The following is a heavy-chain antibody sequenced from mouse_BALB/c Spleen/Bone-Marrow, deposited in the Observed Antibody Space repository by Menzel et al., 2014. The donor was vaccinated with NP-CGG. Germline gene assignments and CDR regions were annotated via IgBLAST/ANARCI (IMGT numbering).Heavy chain of an antibody. J-gene: IGHJ2*01. CDR1: GYSFTSYW. V-gene: IGHV1-61*01. CDR3: AREGWDYDGFDY. D-gene: IGHD2-4*01. Sequence: QVQLKESGAELVRPGASVKLSCKASGYSFTSYWMNWVKQRPGQGLEWIGMIHPSDSETRLNQKFKDKATLTVDKSSRTAYMHLSSPTSEDSAVYYCAREGWDYDGFDYWGQGTTLTVSS. CDR2: IHPSDSET.